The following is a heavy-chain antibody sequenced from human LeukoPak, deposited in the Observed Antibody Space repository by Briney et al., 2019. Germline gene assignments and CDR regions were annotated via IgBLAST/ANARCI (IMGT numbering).Heavy chain of an antibody. CDR3: AKDIGVRGVIINYYYYYYMDV. J-gene: IGHJ6*03. V-gene: IGHV3-23*01. CDR1: GFTFSSYA. CDR2: ISGSGGST. Sequence: TGGSLRLSCAASGFTFSSYAMSWVRQAPGKGLEWVSAISGSGGSTYYADSVKGRFTISRDNSKNTMYLQMNSLRAEDTAVYYCAKDIGVRGVIINYYYYYYMDVWGKGTTVTVSS. D-gene: IGHD3-10*01.